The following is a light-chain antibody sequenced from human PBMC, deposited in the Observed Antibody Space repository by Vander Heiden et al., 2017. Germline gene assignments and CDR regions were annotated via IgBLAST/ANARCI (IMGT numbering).Light chain of an antibody. CDR1: QSISSW. Sequence: DIQMTQSPSTLSASVGDRVTITCRASQSISSWLAWYQQKPGKAPKLLIYKASSLESGVPSRFSGSGSGTEFTLTISSLHPDDFATYYCQQYNSYSQTFGQGTKVEIK. CDR3: QQYNSYSQT. V-gene: IGKV1-5*03. CDR2: KAS. J-gene: IGKJ1*01.